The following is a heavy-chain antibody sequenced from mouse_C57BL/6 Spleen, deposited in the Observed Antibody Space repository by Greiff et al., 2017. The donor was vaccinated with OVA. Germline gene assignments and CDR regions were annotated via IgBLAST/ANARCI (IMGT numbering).Heavy chain of an antibody. V-gene: IGHV5-4*01. CDR2: ISDGGSYT. J-gene: IGHJ2*01. CDR1: GFTFSSYA. CDR3: ARDRGNDYSDY. D-gene: IGHD2-4*01. Sequence: EVQGVESGGGLVKPGGSLKLSCAASGFTFSSYAMSWVRQTPEKRLEWVATISDGGSYTYYPDNVKGRFTISRDNAKNNLYLQMSHLKSEDTAMYYCARDRGNDYSDYWGQGTTLTVAS.